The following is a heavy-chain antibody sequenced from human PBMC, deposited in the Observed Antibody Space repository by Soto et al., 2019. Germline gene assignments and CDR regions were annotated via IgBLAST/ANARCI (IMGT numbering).Heavy chain of an antibody. Sequence: SVKGSFKACGEHFKKKVVTLVRQAPGQGLEWMGGTIPALGKTHYIEKFQGRVTITVDDATRTVYMEVRDLTSEDTAIYYCARGPFRPSAMDVWGHGTTVTVSS. CDR2: TIPALGKT. J-gene: IGHJ6*01. CDR3: ARGPFRPSAMDV. CDR1: GEHFKKKV. V-gene: IGHV1-69*10. D-gene: IGHD3-10*01.